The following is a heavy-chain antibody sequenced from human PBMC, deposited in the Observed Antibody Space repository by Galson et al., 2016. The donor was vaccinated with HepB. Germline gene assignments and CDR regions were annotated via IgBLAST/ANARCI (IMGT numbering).Heavy chain of an antibody. V-gene: IGHV6-1*01. Sequence: CAISGDSVSSNSAAWNWIRQSPSRGLEWLGRTYYRSKWYNDYAVSVKSRITITPDTSNNPFSLHLNSVTPEDTAVYYCARSYLLGRGFGSRGQGTLVTVSS. CDR1: GDSVSSNSAA. CDR2: TYYRSKWYN. D-gene: IGHD3-10*01. CDR3: ARSYLLGRGFGS. J-gene: IGHJ4*02.